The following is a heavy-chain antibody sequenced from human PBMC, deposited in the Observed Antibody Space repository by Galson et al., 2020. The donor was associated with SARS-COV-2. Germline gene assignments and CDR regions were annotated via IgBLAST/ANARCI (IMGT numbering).Heavy chain of an antibody. J-gene: IGHJ5*02. CDR3: ATVPAAISRRNWFDP. Sequence: SQTLSLTCAVYGGSFSGYYWSWIRQPPGKGLEWIGEINHSGSTNYNPSLKSRVTISVDTSKNQFSLKLSSVTAADTAVYYCATVPAAISRRNWFDPWGQGTLVTVSS. CDR2: INHSGST. V-gene: IGHV4-34*01. D-gene: IGHD2-2*02. CDR1: GGSFSGYY.